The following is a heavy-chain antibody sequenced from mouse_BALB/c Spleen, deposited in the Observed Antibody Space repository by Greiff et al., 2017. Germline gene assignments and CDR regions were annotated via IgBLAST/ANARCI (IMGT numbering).Heavy chain of an antibody. D-gene: IGHD1-1*01. J-gene: IGHJ4*01. CDR3: TRDITTVYAMDY. Sequence: EVHLVESGGGLVKPGGSLKLSCAASGFTFSSYTMSWVRQTQEKRLEWVATISSGGSYTYYPDSVKGRFTISRDNAKNTLYLQMSSLKSEDTAMYYCTRDITTVYAMDYWGQGTSVTVSS. V-gene: IGHV5-6-4*01. CDR2: ISSGGSYT. CDR1: GFTFSSYT.